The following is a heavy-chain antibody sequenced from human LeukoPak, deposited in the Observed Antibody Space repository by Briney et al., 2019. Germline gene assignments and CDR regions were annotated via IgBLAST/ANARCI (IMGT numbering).Heavy chain of an antibody. CDR3: AKDEIGAVAGLLDY. D-gene: IGHD6-19*01. V-gene: IGHV3-30*18. J-gene: IGHJ4*02. CDR1: GFTFSSYG. Sequence: GGSLRLSCAASGFTFSSYGMYWVRQAPGKGLEWVAVISFDGSNKYYADSVRGRFTVSSDNSKDTLYLQMNSLRAEDTAVYYCAKDEIGAVAGLLDYWGQGILVTVSS. CDR2: ISFDGSNK.